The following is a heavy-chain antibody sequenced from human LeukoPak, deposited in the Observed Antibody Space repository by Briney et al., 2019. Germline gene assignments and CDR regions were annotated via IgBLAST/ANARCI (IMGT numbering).Heavy chain of an antibody. CDR1: GFTFGDYA. CDR2: IRSKAYGGTT. J-gene: IGHJ4*02. CDR3: TSPGGSGWYYHY. V-gene: IGHV3-49*04. D-gene: IGHD6-19*01. Sequence: GRSLRLSCTASGFTFGDYAMSWVRQAPGKGLEWVGFIRSKAYGGTTEYAASVKGRFTISRHDSKSIAYLQMNSLKTEDTAVYYCTSPGGSGWYYHYWGQGTLVTVSS.